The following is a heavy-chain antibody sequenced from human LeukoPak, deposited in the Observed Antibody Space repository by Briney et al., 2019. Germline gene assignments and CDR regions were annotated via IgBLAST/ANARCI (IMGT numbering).Heavy chain of an antibody. CDR3: ARDLSGIAGYTYGREIDY. J-gene: IGHJ4*02. CDR2: IKKDGSDK. Sequence: GGSLSLSSAASGFTFSSHWMSWVRGPPGKGLEWVANIKKDGSDKYYVDAVKGRVTISRDNAKTSLYLQMNSMRAEDTAVYYCARDLSGIAGYTYGREIDYWGQGTLVTVSS. V-gene: IGHV3-7*01. D-gene: IGHD5-18*01. CDR1: GFTFSSHW.